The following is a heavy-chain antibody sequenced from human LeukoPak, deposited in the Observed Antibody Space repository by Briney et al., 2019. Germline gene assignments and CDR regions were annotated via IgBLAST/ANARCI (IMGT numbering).Heavy chain of an antibody. J-gene: IGHJ2*01. CDR3: AKSMTLQWRGFFDL. CDR2: ISDSGANT. V-gene: IGHV3-23*01. Sequence: GGSLRLSCTASGFTFSSYTMSWVRQAPGKGLEWVSTISDSGANTYYADSVRGRFTISRDNSKNTLYLQKNSLRADDTAIYYCAKSMTLQWRGFFDLWGRGTHVTVSS. CDR1: GFTFSSYT. D-gene: IGHD6-19*01.